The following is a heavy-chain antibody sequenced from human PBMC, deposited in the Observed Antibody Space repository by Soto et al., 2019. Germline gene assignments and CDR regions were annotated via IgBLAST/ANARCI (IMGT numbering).Heavy chain of an antibody. J-gene: IGHJ4*02. V-gene: IGHV5-51*01. D-gene: IGHD5-12*01. CDR2: IYPGDSDT. CDR3: ARHVATKPRSYYFDS. Sequence: GESLTISCKGSGYSFTSYWIGWVRQMPGKGLEWMGIIYPGDSDTRYSPSFQGQVTISADKSISTAYLQWSSLKASDTDMYYCARHVATKPRSYYFDSWGQGTLVTVSS. CDR1: GYSFTSYW.